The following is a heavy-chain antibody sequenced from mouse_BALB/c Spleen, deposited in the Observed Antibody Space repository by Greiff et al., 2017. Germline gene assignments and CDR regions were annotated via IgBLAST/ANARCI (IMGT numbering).Heavy chain of an antibody. CDR3: ARSLYYYGSLDY. D-gene: IGHD1-1*01. J-gene: IGHJ2*01. CDR1: GFTFSSFG. CDR2: ISSGSSTI. Sequence: EVQLQESGGGLVQPGGSRKLSCAASGFTFSSFGMHWVRQAPEKGLEWVAYISSGSSTIYYADTVKGRFTISRDNPKNTLFLQMTSLRSEDTAMYYCARSLYYYGSLDYWGQGTTLTVSS. V-gene: IGHV5-17*02.